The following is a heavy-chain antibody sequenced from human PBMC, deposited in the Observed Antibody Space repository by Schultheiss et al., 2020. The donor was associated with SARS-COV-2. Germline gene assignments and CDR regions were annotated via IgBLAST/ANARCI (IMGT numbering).Heavy chain of an antibody. D-gene: IGHD4-17*01. CDR2: IYHSGST. Sequence: SETLSLTCAVSGGSISSGGYSWSWIRQPPGKGLEWIGYIYHSGSTYYNPSLKSRVTISVDRSKNQFSLKLSSVTAADTAVYYCARASTVTTEADYFDYWGQGTLVTVSS. J-gene: IGHJ4*02. V-gene: IGHV4-30-2*01. CDR1: GGSISSGGYS. CDR3: ARASTVTTEADYFDY.